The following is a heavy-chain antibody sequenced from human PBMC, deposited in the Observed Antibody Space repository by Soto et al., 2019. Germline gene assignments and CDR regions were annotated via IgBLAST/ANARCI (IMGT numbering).Heavy chain of an antibody. V-gene: IGHV3-43*01. CDR1: GFTFDDYT. Sequence: PGGSLRLSCAASGFTFDDYTMHWVRQAPGKGLEWVSLISWDGGSTYYADSVKGRFTISRDNSKNSLYLQMNSLRTEDTALYYCEKAMVRGALDYWGQGTLVTVSS. J-gene: IGHJ4*02. D-gene: IGHD3-10*01. CDR3: EKAMVRGALDY. CDR2: ISWDGGST.